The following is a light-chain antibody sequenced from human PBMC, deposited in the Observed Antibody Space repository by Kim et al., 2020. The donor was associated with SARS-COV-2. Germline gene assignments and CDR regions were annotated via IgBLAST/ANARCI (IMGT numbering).Light chain of an antibody. CDR2: GAS. Sequence: PGERVTLSCRASQSVSSSYLTWYQQKPGQAPRLLIYGASTRATGIPARFSGSGSGTDFTLTISSLQPEDFAVYYCQQDYNPTFGQGTKVEIK. V-gene: IGKV3D-7*01. CDR1: QSVSSSY. CDR3: QQDYNPT. J-gene: IGKJ1*01.